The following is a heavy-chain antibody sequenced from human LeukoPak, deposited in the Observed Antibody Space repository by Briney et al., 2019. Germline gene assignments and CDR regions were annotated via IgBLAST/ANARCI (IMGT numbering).Heavy chain of an antibody. V-gene: IGHV1-69*13. CDR3: ARATIRAAQFWSGDYSANYYYGMHV. CDR1: GGTFSSYA. Sequence: ASVKVSCKASGGTFSSYAISWVRQAPGQGVEWMGGMIPIFGTANYAQKFQGRATITADESTSTAYMELSSLRSEDTAVDYCARATIRAAQFWSGDYSANYYYGMHVWGQGTTVTVSS. J-gene: IGHJ6*02. D-gene: IGHD3-3*01. CDR2: MIPIFGTA.